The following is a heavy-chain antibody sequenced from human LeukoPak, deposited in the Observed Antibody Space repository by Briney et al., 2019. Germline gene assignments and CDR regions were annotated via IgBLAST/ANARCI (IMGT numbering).Heavy chain of an antibody. J-gene: IGHJ4*02. CDR1: GYTFTSYY. CDR2: INPSGGST. D-gene: IGHD2-2*02. Sequence: GASVKVSCKASGYTFTSYYMHWVRQAPGQGLEWMGIINPSGGSTSYAQKFQGRVTMTRDTSTSTVYMELSSLRSEDTAVYYCAILDVVVPAAIPHWGQGTLVTVSS. V-gene: IGHV1-46*01. CDR3: AILDVVVPAAIPH.